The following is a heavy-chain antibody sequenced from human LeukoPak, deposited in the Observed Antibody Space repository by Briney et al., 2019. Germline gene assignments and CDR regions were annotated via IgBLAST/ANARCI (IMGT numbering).Heavy chain of an antibody. CDR3: ATDSSSSSFDY. V-gene: IGHV3-9*01. Sequence: PGGSLRLSCAASGFTFDDYAMHWVRQAPGKGLEWVSGISWNSGRIGYADSVKGRFTISRHNAKNPLYLQMNSLRAEDTALYYCATDSSSSSFDYWGQGTLVTVSS. J-gene: IGHJ4*02. CDR1: GFTFDDYA. CDR2: ISWNSGRI. D-gene: IGHD6-6*01.